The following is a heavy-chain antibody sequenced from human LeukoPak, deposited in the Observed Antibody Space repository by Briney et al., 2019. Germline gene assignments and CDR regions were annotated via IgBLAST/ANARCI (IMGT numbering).Heavy chain of an antibody. Sequence: GGSLRLSCAASGFTFSSYAMHWVRQAPGKGLEWVAVISYDGSNKYYADSVKGRFTISRDNSKNTLYLQMNSLRAEDTAVYYCAGLPAYYYDTSGFYFDYWGQGTLVTVSS. CDR2: ISYDGSNK. CDR3: AGLPAYYYDTSGFYFDY. CDR1: GFTFSSYA. J-gene: IGHJ4*02. V-gene: IGHV3-30*14. D-gene: IGHD3-22*01.